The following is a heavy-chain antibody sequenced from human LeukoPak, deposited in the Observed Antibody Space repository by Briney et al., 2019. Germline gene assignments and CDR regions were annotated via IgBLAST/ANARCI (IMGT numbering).Heavy chain of an antibody. J-gene: IGHJ4*02. CDR1: GGSISSGGYS. D-gene: IGHD4-23*01. V-gene: IGHV4-30-2*01. CDR3: ARHSHLRWKGPAFDY. CDR2: INHSGST. Sequence: PSQTLSLTCAVSGGSISSGGYSWSRIRQPPGKGLEWIGEINHSGSTNYNPSLKSRVTISVDTSKNQFSLKLSSVTAADTAVYYCARHSHLRWKGPAFDYWGQGTLVTVSS.